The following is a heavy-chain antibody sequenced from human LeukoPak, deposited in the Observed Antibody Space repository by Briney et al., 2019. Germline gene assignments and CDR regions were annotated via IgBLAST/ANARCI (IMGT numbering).Heavy chain of an antibody. CDR3: VKNRKPYYYDILTDYPYVFDI. Sequence: ASVKVSCKASGYTFTSYGISWVRQAPGQGLEWMGWISAYNGNTNYAQELQGRVTMTTDTSTSTAYMELRSLRPDDTAVYYCVKNRKPYYYDILTDYPYVFDIWGQGTMVIVSS. V-gene: IGHV1-18*01. CDR1: GYTFTSYG. J-gene: IGHJ3*02. CDR2: ISAYNGNT. D-gene: IGHD3-9*01.